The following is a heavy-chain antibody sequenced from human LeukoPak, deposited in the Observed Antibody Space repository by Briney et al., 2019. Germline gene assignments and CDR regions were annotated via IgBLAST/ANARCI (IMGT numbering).Heavy chain of an antibody. CDR2: IIPLFGTA. V-gene: IGHV1-69*13. J-gene: IGHJ4*02. CDR3: ARTSREMTTSTGYFDY. D-gene: IGHD5-24*01. Sequence: GASVKVSCKASGGTLSNYAISWVRQAPGQGLEWMGGIIPLFGTADYAQKFQGRVTITADESTSTAYMELSSLRSEDTAVYYCARTSREMTTSTGYFDYWGQGTLVTVSS. CDR1: GGTLSNYA.